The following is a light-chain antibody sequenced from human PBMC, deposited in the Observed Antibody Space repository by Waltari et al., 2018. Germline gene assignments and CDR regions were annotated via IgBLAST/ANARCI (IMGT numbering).Light chain of an antibody. CDR1: QRISNF. V-gene: IGKV1-39*01. CDR3: QQSNSNPQT. J-gene: IGKJ1*01. Sequence: DIQMTQSPSSLSASVGDRVTITGRASQRISNFLNWYQQKPGKAPKLLINAASSLQSGVPSRFSGSGSGTDFTLTISSLQPDDFATYYCQQSNSNPQTFGQGTKVETK. CDR2: AAS.